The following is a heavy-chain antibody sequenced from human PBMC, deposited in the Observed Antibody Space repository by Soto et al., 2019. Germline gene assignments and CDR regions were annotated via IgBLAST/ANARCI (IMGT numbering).Heavy chain of an antibody. D-gene: IGHD6-19*01. CDR3: ARTDSGGQWNY. Sequence: QVQLQESGPGLVKASETLSLTCTVSGGSVSSDYWSWVRQPPGKGLEWIGYIHNGVRTNYNPSFTSRVTISVDTSRNPVSLDLNSVTAADTAVYYCARTDSGGQWNYWGQGTLVTVSS. CDR1: GGSVSSDY. J-gene: IGHJ4*02. V-gene: IGHV4-59*02. CDR2: IHNGVRT.